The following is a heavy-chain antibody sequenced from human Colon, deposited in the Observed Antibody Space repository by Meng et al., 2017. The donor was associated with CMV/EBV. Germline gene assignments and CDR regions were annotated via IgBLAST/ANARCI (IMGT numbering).Heavy chain of an antibody. CDR3: ARVGGWELPFSIDP. J-gene: IGHJ5*02. V-gene: IGHV1-3*01. CDR2: INAGNGNT. Sequence: SGYTFTYYAIHWVRQAPGQGLEWMGRINAGNGNTDYSPTFQDRLTFSRDTSADTAYMELRSLTSEDTAVYYCARVGGWELPFSIDPWGQGTLVTVSS. D-gene: IGHD1-26*01. CDR1: GYTFTYYA.